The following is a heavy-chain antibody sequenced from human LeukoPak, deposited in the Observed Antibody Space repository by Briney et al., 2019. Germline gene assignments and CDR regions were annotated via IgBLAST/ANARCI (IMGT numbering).Heavy chain of an antibody. CDR3: AGGTGGFEYYGDFQRYFKY. V-gene: IGHV4-34*01. CDR2: INHSGST. Sequence: TPSETLSLTCTVSGGSISNYYWSWIRQSPGKGLEWIAEINHSGSTNYNPSLKSRITISVDTSKNQFSLKVNSVTAADTAVYYCAGGTGGFEYYGDFQRYFKYWGQGTLVTVSS. CDR1: GGSISNYY. D-gene: IGHD4-17*01. J-gene: IGHJ4*02.